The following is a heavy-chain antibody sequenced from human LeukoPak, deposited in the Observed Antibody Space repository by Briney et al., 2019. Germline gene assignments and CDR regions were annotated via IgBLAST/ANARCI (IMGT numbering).Heavy chain of an antibody. V-gene: IGHV1-2*02. D-gene: IGHD4-11*01. CDR1: GYTFTGYY. CDR2: INPNSGGT. Sequence: EASVKVSCKASGYTFTGYYMHWVRQAPGQGLEWMGWINPNSGGTNYAQKFQGRVTMTRDTSISTAYMELSRLRSDDTAVYYCARYPTVTTGYYYYYMDVWGKGTTVTVSS. CDR3: ARYPTVTTGYYYYYMDV. J-gene: IGHJ6*03.